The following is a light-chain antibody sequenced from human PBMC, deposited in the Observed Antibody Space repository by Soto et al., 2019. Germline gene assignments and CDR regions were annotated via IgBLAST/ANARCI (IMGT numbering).Light chain of an antibody. CDR2: GAS. CDR1: QSVGSRY. CDR3: QQYGGSPIT. J-gene: IGKJ5*01. V-gene: IGKV3-20*01. Sequence: EIVLTQSPGTLSLSPGESATLSCRASQSVGSRYLAWYQQKPGQAPRLLMYGASSRATGIPDRFSGSGSGTAFTLTISRLEPEDFAVYHCQQYGGSPITFGQGTRLEIK.